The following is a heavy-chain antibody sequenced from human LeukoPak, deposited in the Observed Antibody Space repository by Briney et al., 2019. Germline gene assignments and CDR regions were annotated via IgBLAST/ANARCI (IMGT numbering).Heavy chain of an antibody. Sequence: GASVKVSCKASGYTFTSYGISWVRRAPGQGLEWMGWISAYNGNTNYAQKLQGRVTMTTDTSTSTAYMELRSLRSDDTAVYYCARSGLTTVVSIDAFDIWGQGTMVTVSS. V-gene: IGHV1-18*01. J-gene: IGHJ3*02. CDR3: ARSGLTTVVSIDAFDI. CDR2: ISAYNGNT. CDR1: GYTFTSYG. D-gene: IGHD4-23*01.